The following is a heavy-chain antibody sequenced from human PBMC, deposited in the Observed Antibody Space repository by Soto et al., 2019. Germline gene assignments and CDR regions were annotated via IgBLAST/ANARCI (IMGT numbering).Heavy chain of an antibody. CDR2: TSYDGSNN. CDR3: ARWGTTGGLDV. CDR1: GFTFRSYV. Sequence: QVQLVESGGGVVQPGTSLRLSCVGSGFTFRSYVIHWVRQAPGKGLERVALTSYDGSNNFYGDSVKGRFTISRDNSRNTVELQMDSLRLEDTALYYCARWGTTGGLDVWGQGTLVSVSS. J-gene: IGHJ4*02. V-gene: IGHV3-33*05. D-gene: IGHD3-16*01.